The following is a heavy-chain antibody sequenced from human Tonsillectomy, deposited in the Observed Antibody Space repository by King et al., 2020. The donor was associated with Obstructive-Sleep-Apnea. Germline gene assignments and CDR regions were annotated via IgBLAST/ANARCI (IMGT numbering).Heavy chain of an antibody. J-gene: IGHJ4*02. CDR3: GRAPQGLRLGELSRTFYFDY. Sequence: QLQESGPGLVKPSETLSLTCTVSGGSISSGSSYWGWIRQPPGKGLEWIGRIYYSGSTYYNPSLKSRVTISVDTSKNQFSLKLNSVTAADTAGYYCGRAPQGLRLGELSRTFYFDYWGQGTLVTVSS. CDR2: IYYSGST. V-gene: IGHV4-39*07. CDR1: GGSISSGSSY. D-gene: IGHD3-16*02.